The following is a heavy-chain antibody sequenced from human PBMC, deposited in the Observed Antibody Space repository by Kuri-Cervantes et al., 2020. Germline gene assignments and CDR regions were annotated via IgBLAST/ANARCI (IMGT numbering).Heavy chain of an antibody. Sequence: ASVKVSCKASGYTFTSYDINWVRQATGQGLEWMGWMNPNSGGTNYAQKFQGRVTMTRDTSISTAYMELSRLRSDDTAVYYCARAGSVMITFGGVVAYRFDYWGQGTLVTVSS. D-gene: IGHD3-16*02. CDR1: GYTFTSYD. V-gene: IGHV1-2*02. CDR3: ARAGSVMITFGGVVAYRFDY. CDR2: MNPNSGGT. J-gene: IGHJ4*02.